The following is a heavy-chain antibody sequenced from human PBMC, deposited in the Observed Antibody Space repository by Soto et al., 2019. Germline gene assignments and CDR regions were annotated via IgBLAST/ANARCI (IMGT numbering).Heavy chain of an antibody. CDR2: ISAYNGNT. CDR1: GYTFTSYG. Sequence: QVQLVQSGAEVKKPGASVKVSCKASGYTFTSYGISWVRQAPGQGLEWMGWISAYNGNTNYAQKLQGRVTMTTDTSTSTAYMELRSMRSADTAVYYCARVRGDIVVVPAATPSYYYGMDVWGQGTTVTVSS. D-gene: IGHD2-2*01. V-gene: IGHV1-18*01. J-gene: IGHJ6*02. CDR3: ARVRGDIVVVPAATPSYYYGMDV.